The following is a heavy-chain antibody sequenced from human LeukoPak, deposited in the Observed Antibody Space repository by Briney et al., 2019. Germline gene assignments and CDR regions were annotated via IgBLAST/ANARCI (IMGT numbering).Heavy chain of an antibody. V-gene: IGHV4-39*07. J-gene: IGHJ4*02. CDR1: GGSISSSSYY. CDR2: IYYSGST. CDR3: ARGYSSSWYIQESLYFDY. D-gene: IGHD6-13*01. Sequence: PSETLSLTCTVSGGSISSSSYYWGWIRQPPGKGLEWIGSIYYSGSTYYNPSLKSRVTISVDTSKNQFSLKLSSVTAADTAVYYCARGYSSSWYIQESLYFDYWGQGTLVTVSS.